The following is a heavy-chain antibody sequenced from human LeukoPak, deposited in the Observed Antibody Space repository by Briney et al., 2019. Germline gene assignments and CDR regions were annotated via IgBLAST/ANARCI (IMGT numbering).Heavy chain of an antibody. J-gene: IGHJ4*02. V-gene: IGHV4-34*01. CDR3: ARGYDY. CDR1: GGPFSGYY. Sequence: PSETLSLTCAVYGGPFSGYYWSWIRQPPGKGLEWIGEINHSGSTNYNPSLKSRVTISVDTSRNQFSLKPSSVTAADTAVYYCARGYDYWGQGTLVTVSS. CDR2: INHSGST.